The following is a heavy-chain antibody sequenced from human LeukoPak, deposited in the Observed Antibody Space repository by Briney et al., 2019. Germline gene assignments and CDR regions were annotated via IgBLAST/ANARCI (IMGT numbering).Heavy chain of an antibody. V-gene: IGHV3-7*05. CDR2: INQDGHEK. Sequence: PGGSLRLSCVTSGLTFSSYWMTWVRQAPGKGLEWVANINQDGHEKNYVDSVKGRFTISRDNPKNSLYLQISSLRAEDTAVYFCVRDMDVWAQGTTVTVSS. CDR1: GLTFSSYW. J-gene: IGHJ6*02. CDR3: VRDMDV.